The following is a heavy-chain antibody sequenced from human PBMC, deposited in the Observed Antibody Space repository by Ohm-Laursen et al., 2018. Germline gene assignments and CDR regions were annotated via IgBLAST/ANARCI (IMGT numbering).Heavy chain of an antibody. J-gene: IGHJ4*02. CDR2: INHRGTT. V-gene: IGHV4-34*01. D-gene: IGHD1-7*01. Sequence: SQTLSLTCTVYGESFSGSYCSWIRQPPGKGLEWIGEINHRGTTNYKSSLKSRVTISVDTSKNQLPLELTSVTAADTAVYYCVRGGPGGTPDDYWGQGTLVTVSS. CDR3: VRGGPGGTPDDY. CDR1: GESFSGSY.